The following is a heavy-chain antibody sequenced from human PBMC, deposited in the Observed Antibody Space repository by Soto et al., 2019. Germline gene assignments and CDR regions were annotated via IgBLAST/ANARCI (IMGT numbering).Heavy chain of an antibody. CDR1: GYTFTSHG. V-gene: IGHV1-18*01. CDR3: ASMVRGSNIDYYHYMAV. J-gene: IGHJ6*03. Sequence: QVQLVQSGAEVKKPGASVKVSCKASGYTFTSHGISWVRQAPGQGLEWMGWISAYNGDTNYAQKRQGRVTVTTDTSTSTAYMELRSLRSEDTAVYSCASMVRGSNIDYYHYMAVWGKGTTVTVSS. CDR2: ISAYNGDT. D-gene: IGHD3-10*01.